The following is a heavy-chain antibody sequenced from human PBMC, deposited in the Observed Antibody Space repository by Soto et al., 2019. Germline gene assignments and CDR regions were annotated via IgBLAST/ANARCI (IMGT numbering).Heavy chain of an antibody. CDR3: AFIFRDGYYYYGMDV. D-gene: IGHD3-10*01. CDR1: GRSCSGYY. J-gene: IGHJ6*02. Sequence: SETLSLTGAVYGRSCSGYYWRWIRRPPGKGLEWIGEINHSGSTNYNPSLKSRVTISVDTSKNQFSLKLSSVTAPDTAVYYCAFIFRDGYYYYGMDVWGQGTTVTVSS. CDR2: INHSGST. V-gene: IGHV4-34*01.